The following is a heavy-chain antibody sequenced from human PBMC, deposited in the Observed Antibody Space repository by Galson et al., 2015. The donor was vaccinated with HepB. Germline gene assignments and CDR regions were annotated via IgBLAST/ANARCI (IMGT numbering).Heavy chain of an antibody. CDR3: ARDLYLRAGGGGGSVLGY. CDR2: ISYDGSNK. J-gene: IGHJ4*02. V-gene: IGHV3-30*04. D-gene: IGHD3-16*01. CDR1: GFTFSSYA. Sequence: SLRLSCAASGFTFSSYAMHWVRQAPGKGLEWVAVISYDGSNKYYADSVKGRFTISRDNSKNTLYLQMNSLRAEDTAVSYCARDLYLRAGGGGGSVLGYGGQGTLGT.